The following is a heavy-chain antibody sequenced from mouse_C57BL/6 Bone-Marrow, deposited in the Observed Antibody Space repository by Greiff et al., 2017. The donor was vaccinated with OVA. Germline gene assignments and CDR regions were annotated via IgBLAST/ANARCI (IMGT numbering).Heavy chain of an antibody. Sequence: VQLQQSGPELVKPGASVKIPCKASGYTFTDYNMDWVKQSHGKSLEWIGDINPNNGGTIYNQKFKGKATLTVDKSSSTAYMALRSLTSEDTAVYYCARGGSSYRFAYWGQGTLVTVSA. D-gene: IGHD1-1*01. CDR2: INPNNGGT. CDR1: GYTFTDYN. V-gene: IGHV1-18*01. CDR3: ARGGSSYRFAY. J-gene: IGHJ3*01.